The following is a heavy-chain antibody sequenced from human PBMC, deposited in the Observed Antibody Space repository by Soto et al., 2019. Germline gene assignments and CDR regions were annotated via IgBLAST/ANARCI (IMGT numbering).Heavy chain of an antibody. CDR1: GFGFGGKT. Sequence: GGSLRLSCAASGFGFGGKTMYWVRPAPGRGLEWVALIAPDASQIHYADSVKGRFTISRDNSKNTLYLQMDSLRAEDTSLYLCATDIHATWLLNSWGQGTLVTVSS. V-gene: IGHV3-30*04. J-gene: IGHJ5*02. D-gene: IGHD2-2*02. CDR2: IAPDASQI. CDR3: ATDIHATWLLNS.